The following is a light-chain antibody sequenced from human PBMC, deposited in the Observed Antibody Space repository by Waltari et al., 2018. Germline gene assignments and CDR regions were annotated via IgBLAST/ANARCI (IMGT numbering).Light chain of an antibody. CDR2: EDN. CDR3: QSYDHNNVL. V-gene: IGLV6-57*02. CDR1: GANIANNY. Sequence: NFMLTQPHSVSESLGKTVTISCTGSGANIANNYVQWYQQRPGSAPTTVIYEDNRRPSGVPSRFSGSIDSSASSASLTISGLKTEDEADYYCQSYDHNNVLFGGGTKLTVL. J-gene: IGLJ2*01.